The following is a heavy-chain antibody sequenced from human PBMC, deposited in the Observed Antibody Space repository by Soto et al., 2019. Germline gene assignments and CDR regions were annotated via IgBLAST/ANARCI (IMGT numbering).Heavy chain of an antibody. CDR2: IWYDGSNK. V-gene: IGHV3-33*01. J-gene: IGHJ6*02. Sequence: GGSLRLSCAASGFTFSSYGMHWVRQAPGKGLEWVAVIWYDGSNKYYADSVKGRFTISRDNSKNTLYLQMNSLRAADTAVYYCARESAYSSSSGYYYYGMDVWGQGTTVTVSS. CDR1: GFTFSSYG. CDR3: ARESAYSSSSGYYYYGMDV. D-gene: IGHD6-6*01.